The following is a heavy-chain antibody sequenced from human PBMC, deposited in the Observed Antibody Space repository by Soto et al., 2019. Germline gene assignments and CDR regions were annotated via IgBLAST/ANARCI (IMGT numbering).Heavy chain of an antibody. Sequence: PSETLSLTCTVSGGSISSYYWSWIRQPPGKGLEWIGYIYYSGSTNYNPSLKSRVTISVDTSKNQFSLKLSSVTAADTAVYYCARGMGYCSSTSCYWVGAFDIWGQGTMVTVSS. D-gene: IGHD2-2*01. CDR1: GGSISSYY. J-gene: IGHJ3*02. CDR2: IYYSGST. V-gene: IGHV4-59*01. CDR3: ARGMGYCSSTSCYWVGAFDI.